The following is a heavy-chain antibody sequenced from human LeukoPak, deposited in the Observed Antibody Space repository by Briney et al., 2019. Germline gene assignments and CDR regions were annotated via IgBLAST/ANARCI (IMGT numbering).Heavy chain of an antibody. D-gene: IGHD6-19*01. V-gene: IGHV3-73*01. CDR3: TSGYSSGWEADWLDP. CDR1: GLTFSGSA. J-gene: IGHJ5*02. Sequence: PGGSLKLSCAASGLTFSGSAMHWVRQASGKGLEWVGRIRSKVNSYATAYAASVKGRFTISRDDSKNTAYLQMNSLKTEDTAVYYCTSGYSSGWEADWLDPWGQGTLVTVSS. CDR2: IRSKVNSYAT.